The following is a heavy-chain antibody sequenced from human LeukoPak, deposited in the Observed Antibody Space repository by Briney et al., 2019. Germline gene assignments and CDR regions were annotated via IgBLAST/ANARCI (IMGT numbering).Heavy chain of an antibody. V-gene: IGHV3-23*01. D-gene: IGHD6-19*01. Sequence: PGGSLRLSCAASGFAFSTYAVSWVRQAPGKGLEWVSTIRGSGGSTYYADSVKGRFTISRDNSENTLYLQMNSLRAEDTAVYYCEKGKRAGTAGYGMDVWGQGTTVTVSS. CDR3: EKGKRAGTAGYGMDV. J-gene: IGHJ6*02. CDR2: IRGSGGST. CDR1: GFAFSTYA.